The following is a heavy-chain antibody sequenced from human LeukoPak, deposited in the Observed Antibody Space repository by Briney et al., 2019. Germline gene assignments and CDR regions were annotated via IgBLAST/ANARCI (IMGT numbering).Heavy chain of an antibody. CDR3: AKARLRNDAFDI. CDR2: ISSSSSYT. CDR1: GFAFSDYY. J-gene: IGHJ3*02. V-gene: IGHV3-11*03. Sequence: GGSLRLSCAASGFAFSDYYMNWIRQAPGKGLEGVSYISSSSSYTNYADSVKGRFTISRGNAKNSLYLQMNSLRAEDTAVYYCAKARLRNDAFDIWGQGTRVTVSS. D-gene: IGHD4-17*01.